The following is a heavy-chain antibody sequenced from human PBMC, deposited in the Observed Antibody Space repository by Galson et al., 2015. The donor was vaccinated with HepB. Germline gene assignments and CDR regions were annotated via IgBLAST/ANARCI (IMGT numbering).Heavy chain of an antibody. D-gene: IGHD3-16*01. CDR2: IIPILRIT. CDR1: GGTFSSYT. V-gene: IGHV1-69*02. CDR3: ARAPFGVGSHGTDV. J-gene: IGHJ6*02. Sequence: SVKVSCKASGGTFSSYTISWVRQAPGQGLEWMGRIIPILRITNYAQKFQGRVTLTADKSTSTAYMELSSLRSEDTAVYYCARAPFGVGSHGTDVWGQGTTVTVSS.